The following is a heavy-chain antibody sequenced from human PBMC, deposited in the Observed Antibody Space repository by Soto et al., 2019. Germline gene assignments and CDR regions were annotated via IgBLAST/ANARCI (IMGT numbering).Heavy chain of an antibody. CDR2: IIPIFGTA. J-gene: IGHJ5*02. CDR1: GGTFSSYA. V-gene: IGHV1-69*06. Sequence: SVKVSCKASGGTFSSYAISWVRQAPGQGLEWMGGIIPIFGTANYAQKFQGRVTITADKSTSTAYMELSSLRSEDTAVYYCARGSSGYYIDWFDPWGQGTLVTVSS. D-gene: IGHD3-22*01. CDR3: ARGSSGYYIDWFDP.